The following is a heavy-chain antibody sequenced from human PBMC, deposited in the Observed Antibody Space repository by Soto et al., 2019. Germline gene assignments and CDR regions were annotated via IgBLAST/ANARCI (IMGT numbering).Heavy chain of an antibody. CDR3: AKGKRTHYYDSSGYSLLFDY. V-gene: IGHV3-23*01. CDR1: GFTFSSYA. CDR2: ISGSGGST. D-gene: IGHD3-22*01. Sequence: GGSLRLSCAASGFTFSSYAMSWVRQAPGKGLERVSAISGSGGSTYYADSVKGRFTISRDNSRNTLYLQMNSLRAEDTAVYYCAKGKRTHYYDSSGYSLLFDYWGQGTLVTVSS. J-gene: IGHJ4*02.